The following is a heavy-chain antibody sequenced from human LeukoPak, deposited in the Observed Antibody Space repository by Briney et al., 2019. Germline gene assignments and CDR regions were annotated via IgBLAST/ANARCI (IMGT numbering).Heavy chain of an antibody. D-gene: IGHD3-10*01. Sequence: ARSLTLSCAASGFTFSTYAMHWVRQGPGKGLEWVAVISYDGSNKYYADSVKGRFTISRDNSKNTLYLQMSSLSAEDTAVYYCARATTPHYYGSGSYALGYWGQGTLVTVPS. CDR3: ARATTPHYYGSGSYALGY. J-gene: IGHJ4*02. CDR1: GFTFSTYA. CDR2: ISYDGSNK. V-gene: IGHV3-30-3*01.